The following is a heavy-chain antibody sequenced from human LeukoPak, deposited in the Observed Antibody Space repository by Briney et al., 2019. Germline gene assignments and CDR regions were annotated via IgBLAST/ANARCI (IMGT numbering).Heavy chain of an antibody. V-gene: IGHV3-21*01. D-gene: IGHD1-26*01. CDR1: GFTFSTYI. CDR3: AKDNDYSGSYYFDY. Sequence: PGGSLRLSCAASGFTFSTYIMNWVRQTPGKGLEWVSSIGTNTSYIYYADSVKGRFTISRDNSKNTLYLQMNSLRAEDTAVYYCAKDNDYSGSYYFDYWGQGTLVTVSS. CDR2: IGTNTSYI. J-gene: IGHJ4*02.